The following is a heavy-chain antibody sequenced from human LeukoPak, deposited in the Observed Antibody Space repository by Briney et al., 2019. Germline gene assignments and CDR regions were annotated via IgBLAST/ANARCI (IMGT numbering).Heavy chain of an antibody. Sequence: LPGGSLRLSCAASGFTFSSYSMNWVRQVPGKGLEWVSYISSSSSTIYYADSVKGRFTISRDNAKNSLYLQMNSLRDEDTAVYYCARTYNWNDRHFDYWGQGTLVTVSS. V-gene: IGHV3-48*02. J-gene: IGHJ4*02. CDR2: ISSSSSTI. CDR3: ARTYNWNDRHFDY. CDR1: GFTFSSYS. D-gene: IGHD1-1*01.